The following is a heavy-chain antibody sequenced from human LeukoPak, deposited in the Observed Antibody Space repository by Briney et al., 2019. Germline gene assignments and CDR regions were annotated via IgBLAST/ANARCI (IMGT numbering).Heavy chain of an antibody. D-gene: IGHD3-22*01. CDR2: ISDSKRGGTT. Sequence: GGSLRLSCAASGFTFDDYAMHWVRQAPGKGLEWVSAISDSKRGGTTYYADSVKGRFTISRDTSKNTLYLQMSSLRVEDTAVYYCAKVPNYYDTTTYYGWGQGALVAVSS. J-gene: IGHJ4*02. CDR1: GFTFDDYA. CDR3: AKVPNYYDTTTYYG. V-gene: IGHV3-23*01.